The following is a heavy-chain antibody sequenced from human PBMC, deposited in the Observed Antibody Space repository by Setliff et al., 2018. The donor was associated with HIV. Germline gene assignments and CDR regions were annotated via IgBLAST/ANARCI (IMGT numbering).Heavy chain of an antibody. CDR3: ASSGYCTDISCYVFDY. Sequence: EASVKVSCKASGGTFNTYAFSWVRHAPGQGLVWMGGIIPTLSSTKYARKFQGRVTITADESTSTAYMEVISLRSEDTAVYYCASSGYCTDISCYVFDYWGQGTPVTVSS. J-gene: IGHJ4*02. CDR2: IIPTLSST. CDR1: GGTFNTYA. V-gene: IGHV1-69*13. D-gene: IGHD2-8*02.